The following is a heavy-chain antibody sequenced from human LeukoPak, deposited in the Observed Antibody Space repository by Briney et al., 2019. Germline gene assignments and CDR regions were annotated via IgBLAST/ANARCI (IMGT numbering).Heavy chain of an antibody. V-gene: IGHV3-48*03. J-gene: IGHJ4*02. D-gene: IGHD3-10*01. CDR1: GFTFSSYE. Sequence: GGFLRLSCAASGFTFSSYEMNWVRQAPGKGLEWVSYISSSGSTIYYADSVKGRFTISRDNAKNSLYLQMNSLRAEDTAVYYCASQGYHYGSGSYYFDYWGQGTLVTVSS. CDR2: ISSSGSTI. CDR3: ASQGYHYGSGSYYFDY.